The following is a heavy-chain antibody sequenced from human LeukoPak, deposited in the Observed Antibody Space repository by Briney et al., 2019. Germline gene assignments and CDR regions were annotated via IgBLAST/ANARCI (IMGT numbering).Heavy chain of an antibody. CDR3: AREVYAGY. CDR1: GFTFSSYA. D-gene: IGHD6-6*01. V-gene: IGHV3-66*01. CDR2: IYSGGST. Sequence: GGSLRLSCAASGFTFSSYAMSRVRQAPGKGLEWVSVIYSGGSTYYADSVKGRFTISRDNSKNTLYLQMNSLRAEDTAVYYCAREVYAGYWGQGTLVTVSS. J-gene: IGHJ4*02.